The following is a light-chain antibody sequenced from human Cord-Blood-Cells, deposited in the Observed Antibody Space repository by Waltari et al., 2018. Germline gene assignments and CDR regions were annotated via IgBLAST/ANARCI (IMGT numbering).Light chain of an antibody. J-gene: IGLJ1*01. CDR3: CSYAGSYV. CDR2: EGS. CDR1: SSDVVSYNL. Sequence: QSALTQPASVSGSPGQSITISCTGTSSDVVSYNLVPWYQQQPGKAPNLMIYEGSKRPSGVSNRFSGSKSGNTASLTISGLQAEDEADYYCCSYAGSYVFGTGTKVTVL. V-gene: IGLV2-23*01.